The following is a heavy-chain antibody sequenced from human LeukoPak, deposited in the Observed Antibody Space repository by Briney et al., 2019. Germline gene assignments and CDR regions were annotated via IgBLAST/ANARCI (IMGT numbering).Heavy chain of an antibody. Sequence: SSETLSLTCTVTGGSISTYYWSWIRQPPGKGLEWIGYISYTGSTYYNPSLKSRATISVDTSKNQLSLNLSSVTAADTAVYYCTRLYGGSTWYSDRWGRGTLVTVSS. CDR3: TRLYGGSTWYSDR. CDR1: GGSISTYY. D-gene: IGHD4-23*01. J-gene: IGHJ2*01. V-gene: IGHV4-59*01. CDR2: ISYTGST.